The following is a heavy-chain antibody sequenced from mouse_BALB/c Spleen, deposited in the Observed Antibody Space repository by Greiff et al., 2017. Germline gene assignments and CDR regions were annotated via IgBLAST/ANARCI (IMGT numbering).Heavy chain of an antibody. D-gene: IGHD1-1*01. Sequence: EVQLQESGPGLVKPSQSLSLTCTVTGYSITSDYAWNWIRQFPGNKLEWMGYISYSGSTSYNPSLKSRISITRDTSKNQFFLQLNSVTTEDTATYYCATKPYYYGSMYYFDYWGQGTTLTVSS. CDR1: GYSITSDYA. V-gene: IGHV3-2*02. CDR3: ATKPYYYGSMYYFDY. J-gene: IGHJ2*01. CDR2: ISYSGST.